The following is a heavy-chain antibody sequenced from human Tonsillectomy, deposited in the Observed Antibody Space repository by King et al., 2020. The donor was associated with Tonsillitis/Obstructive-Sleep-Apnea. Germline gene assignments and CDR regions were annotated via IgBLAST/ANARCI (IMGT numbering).Heavy chain of an antibody. Sequence: TLKESGPTLVKPTQTLTLTCTFSGFSLSTSGVGVGWIRQPPGKALEWLALIYWDDDKRYSPSLKSRLTITKDTSKNQAVLTMTNMDPVDTATYYCAHRRGSGSYWNNWFDPWGQGTLVTVSS. CDR1: GFSLSTSGVG. J-gene: IGHJ5*02. CDR2: IYWDDDK. CDR3: AHRRGSGSYWNNWFDP. D-gene: IGHD1-26*01. V-gene: IGHV2-5*02.